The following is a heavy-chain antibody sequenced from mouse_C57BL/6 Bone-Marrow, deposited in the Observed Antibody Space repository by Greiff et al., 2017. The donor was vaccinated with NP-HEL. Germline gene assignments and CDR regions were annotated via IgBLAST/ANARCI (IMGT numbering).Heavy chain of an antibody. CDR3: ARRRYGSSYDYAMDY. CDR1: GYTFTSYW. Sequence: QVQLKQPGAELVKPGASVKLSCKASGYTFTSYWMHWVKQRPGQGLEWIGMIHPNSGSTNYNEKFKSKATLTVDKSSSTAYMQLSSLTSEDSAVYYCARRRYGSSYDYAMDYWGQGTSVTVSS. D-gene: IGHD1-1*01. J-gene: IGHJ4*01. V-gene: IGHV1-64*01. CDR2: IHPNSGST.